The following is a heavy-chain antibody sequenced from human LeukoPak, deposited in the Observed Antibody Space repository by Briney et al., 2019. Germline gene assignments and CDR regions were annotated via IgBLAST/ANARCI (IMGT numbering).Heavy chain of an antibody. V-gene: IGHV5-51*01. Sequence: GESLKISCKGTGYSFTNYLIGWVRQMPGKGLEWMGIIYPGDSDTRYSPSFQGQVTISADKSISTAYLQWSSLKASDTAVYYCARLTDLTIFGVVRSWFDPWGQGTLVTVSS. CDR1: GYSFTNYL. CDR3: ARLTDLTIFGVVRSWFDP. J-gene: IGHJ5*02. CDR2: IYPGDSDT. D-gene: IGHD3-3*01.